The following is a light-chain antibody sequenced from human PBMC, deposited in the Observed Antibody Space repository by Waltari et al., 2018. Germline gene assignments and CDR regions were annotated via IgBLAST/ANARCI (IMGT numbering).Light chain of an antibody. Sequence: QSALTQPRSVSGSPGQSVTISCTGTSDDVGGHDFVPWFQELPGKAPKPIIYDVTKRPSGVPDRFSGSKSANTASLTISGLQAEDEANYYCSLYAGRYTCIFGGGTKLTVL. CDR1: SDDVGGHDF. V-gene: IGLV2-11*01. J-gene: IGLJ2*01. CDR2: DVT. CDR3: SLYAGRYTCI.